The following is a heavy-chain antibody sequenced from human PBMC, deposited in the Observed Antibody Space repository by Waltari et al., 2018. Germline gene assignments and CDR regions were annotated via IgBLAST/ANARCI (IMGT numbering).Heavy chain of an antibody. J-gene: IGHJ2*01. CDR2: ISSSSSYI. V-gene: IGHV3-21*01. CDR3: ARDGGTLYWYFDL. Sequence: EVQLVESGGGLVKPGGSLRLSCAASGFTFSSYSMNWVRQAPGKGLEWFSDISSSSSYIYYADSVKGRFTISRDNAKNSLYLQMNSLRAEDTAVYYWARDGGTLYWYFDLWGRGTLVTVSS. D-gene: IGHD3-16*01. CDR1: GFTFSSYS.